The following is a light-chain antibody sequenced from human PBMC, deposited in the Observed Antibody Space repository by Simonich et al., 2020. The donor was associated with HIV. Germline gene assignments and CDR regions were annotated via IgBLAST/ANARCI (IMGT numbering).Light chain of an antibody. J-gene: IGKJ3*01. CDR3: QQSRSTPFT. Sequence: DIQMTQSPSTLSASVGDRVTITCRASQSINNWLAWYQQKPGKAPKRLIYAASRLQSGVPSRVSGSGSGTDFTLTISSLQPEDFATYFCQQSRSTPFTFGPGTKVDIK. V-gene: IGKV1-39*01. CDR2: AAS. CDR1: QSINNW.